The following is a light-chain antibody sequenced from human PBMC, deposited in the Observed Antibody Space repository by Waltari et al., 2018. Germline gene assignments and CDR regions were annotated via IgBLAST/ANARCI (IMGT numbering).Light chain of an antibody. CDR2: VVI. Sequence: QSALTQIASVAGSPGQSITIPCPGTSSDGGDHNYVSWYHQHPGKLPKLLIYVVISRPSGVSTRFSGSKSGNTASLTISGLQAEDEADYYCSAYTRGVVFCGGTQLTVL. J-gene: IGLJ2*01. V-gene: IGLV2-14*03. CDR3: SAYTRGVV. CDR1: SSDGGDHNY.